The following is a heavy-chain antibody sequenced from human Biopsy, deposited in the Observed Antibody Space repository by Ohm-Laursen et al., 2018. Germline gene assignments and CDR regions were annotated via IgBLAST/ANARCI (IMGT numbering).Heavy chain of an antibody. D-gene: IGHD5-24*01. Sequence: GTLSLTCNVSGGSISSYYWSWIRQSPGKGLEWIGFIFYSGSTYYDPSLKSRTTISVDSSKNQFSLRLRSVTAADTAVYYCARGGNGYNYVTPGTWFDPWGRGTPVTVSS. V-gene: IGHV4-59*01. CDR2: IFYSGST. CDR1: GGSISSYY. CDR3: ARGGNGYNYVTPGTWFDP. J-gene: IGHJ5*02.